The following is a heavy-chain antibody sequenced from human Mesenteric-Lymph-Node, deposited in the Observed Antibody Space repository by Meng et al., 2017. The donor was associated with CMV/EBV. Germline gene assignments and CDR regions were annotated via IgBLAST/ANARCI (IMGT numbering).Heavy chain of an antibody. CDR2: LYYTGST. Sequence: GSLRLSCTVSGGSIIDTNYYWGWIRQPPGKGLEWIGSLYYTGSTEYNPSLKSRVTISVDTSKNQFSLKLTSVTAADTAVYYCARVHFGSGSYKWFDPWGQGTLVTVSS. CDR1: GGSIIDTNYY. V-gene: IGHV4-39*07. J-gene: IGHJ5*02. D-gene: IGHD3-10*01. CDR3: ARVHFGSGSYKWFDP.